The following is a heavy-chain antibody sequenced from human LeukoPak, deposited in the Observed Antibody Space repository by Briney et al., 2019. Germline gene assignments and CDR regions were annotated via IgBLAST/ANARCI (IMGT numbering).Heavy chain of an antibody. CDR3: AKVKEMYSSGSYYFDY. CDR2: IPYDGFNP. V-gene: IGHV3-30*18. D-gene: IGHD6-19*01. J-gene: IGHJ4*02. CDR1: GLTFSNYG. Sequence: PGGSLRLSCAASGLTFSNYGMHWVRQAPGKGLEWVAVIPYDGFNPYYADSVKGRSTISRDNSKNTLWLQMNSLRAEDTAVYYCAKVKEMYSSGSYYFDYWGQGTLVTVSS.